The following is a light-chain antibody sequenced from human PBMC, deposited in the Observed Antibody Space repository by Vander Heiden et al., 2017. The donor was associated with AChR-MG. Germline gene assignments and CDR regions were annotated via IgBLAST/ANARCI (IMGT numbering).Light chain of an antibody. CDR1: ASPKQY. CDR2: KDS. J-gene: IGLJ3*02. Sequence: SYDLTQPPSVSVSQGQTARITCPGDASPKQYDYWYQQKPGQDPMLVIYKDSERPSGIPARFSGSSSGTTVTLTISRVQAEDEADYYCRSADISGGWVFGGGTKLTVL. CDR3: RSADISGGWV. V-gene: IGLV3-25*03.